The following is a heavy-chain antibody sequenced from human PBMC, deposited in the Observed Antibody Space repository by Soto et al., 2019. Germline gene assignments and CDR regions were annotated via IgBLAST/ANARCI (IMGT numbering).Heavy chain of an antibody. V-gene: IGHV1-69*01. CDR3: ARAGVVVLPDPLYYYGMDV. Sequence: QVQLVQSGAEVKKPGSSVKVSCKASGGTFSSYAISWVRQAPGQGLEWMGGIIPIFGTANYAQKFQGRVTITADESTSTAYMELSSLRSEDTAVYYCARAGVVVLPDPLYYYGMDVWGQGTTVTVSS. J-gene: IGHJ6*02. CDR2: IIPIFGTA. CDR1: GGTFSSYA. D-gene: IGHD2-2*01.